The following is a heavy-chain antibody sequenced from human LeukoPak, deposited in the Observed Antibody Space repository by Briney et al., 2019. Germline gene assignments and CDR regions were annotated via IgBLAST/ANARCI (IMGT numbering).Heavy chain of an antibody. CDR3: ARVLKRDGYNRNFYCGMDV. Sequence: PGGSLRLSCAASGFTFSSYGMHWVRQAPGKGLEWVAVIWYDGSNKYYADSVKGRFTISRDNAKNSLYLQMNSLRAEDTAVYYCARVLKRDGYNRNFYCGMDVWGQGTTVTVSS. D-gene: IGHD5-24*01. V-gene: IGHV3-33*01. J-gene: IGHJ6*02. CDR1: GFTFSSYG. CDR2: IWYDGSNK.